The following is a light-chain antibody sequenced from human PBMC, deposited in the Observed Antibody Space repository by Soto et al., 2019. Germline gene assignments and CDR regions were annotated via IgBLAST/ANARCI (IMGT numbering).Light chain of an antibody. V-gene: IGLV3-21*02. J-gene: IGLJ1*01. Sequence: SYELTQPPSVSVAPGQTARITCGADNIGSESVHWYQQKPGQAPVLVLYDDTDRPSGIPERFSGSNSGSTATLTISGVEAGDEADYYCQVWDSSNEHLGFGAGTKVTVL. CDR3: QVWDSSNEHLG. CDR1: NIGSES. CDR2: DDT.